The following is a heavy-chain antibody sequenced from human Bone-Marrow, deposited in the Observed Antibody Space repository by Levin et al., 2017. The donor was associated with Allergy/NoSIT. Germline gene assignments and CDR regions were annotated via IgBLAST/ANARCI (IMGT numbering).Heavy chain of an antibody. CDR1: GDTFSSYD. D-gene: IGHD6-6*01. J-gene: IGHJ5*02. CDR2: MNPKSGNT. CDR3: ATGQGHLVGPP. Sequence: ASVKVSCKASGDTFSSYDINWVRQSSGQGLEWMGWMNPKSGNTVYAQKFQGRVTMTRNTSISTAYMDLSSLRSDDTAVYYCATGQGHLVGPPWGQGTLVTVSS. V-gene: IGHV1-8*01.